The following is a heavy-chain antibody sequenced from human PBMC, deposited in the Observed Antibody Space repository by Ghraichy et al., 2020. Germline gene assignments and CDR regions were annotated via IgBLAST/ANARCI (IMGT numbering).Heavy chain of an antibody. CDR3: ARCGGNSDVNYFDY. Sequence: GGSLRLSCAASGFTFDDYGMSWVRQAPGKGLEWVSGINWNGGSTGYADSVKGRFTISRDNAKNSLYLQMNSLRAEDTALYYCARCGGNSDVNYFDYWGQGTLVTVSS. D-gene: IGHD4-23*01. J-gene: IGHJ4*02. V-gene: IGHV3-20*04. CDR1: GFTFDDYG. CDR2: INWNGGST.